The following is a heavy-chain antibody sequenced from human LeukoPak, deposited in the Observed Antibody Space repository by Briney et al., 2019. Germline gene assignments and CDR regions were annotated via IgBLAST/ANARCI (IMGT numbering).Heavy chain of an antibody. Sequence: SETLSLTCTVSGGSISNYYWSWIRQPAGKGLEWIGRISTSGVTNYNPSLRSRVTMSVDTSKNHFSLRLTSVTAADTAVYYCARDDHWGIAAAGVYYGMDVWGQGTTVTVSS. CDR2: ISTSGVT. D-gene: IGHD6-13*01. CDR1: GGSISNYY. CDR3: ARDDHWGIAAAGVYYGMDV. J-gene: IGHJ6*02. V-gene: IGHV4-4*07.